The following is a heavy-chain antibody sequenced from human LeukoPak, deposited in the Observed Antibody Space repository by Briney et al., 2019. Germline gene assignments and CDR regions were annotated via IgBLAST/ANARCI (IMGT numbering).Heavy chain of an antibody. CDR3: AHGAMYQLDY. V-gene: IGHV3-7*03. CDR1: GFNFNTYW. J-gene: IGHJ4*02. CDR2: IKQDGSER. D-gene: IGHD2-2*01. Sequence: GGSLRLSCAASGFNFNTYWMSWVRQAPGKGLEWLANIKQDGSERYYVDSLKGRFTVSRDNARNSLYLQMNSLRAEDTAVYYCAHGAMYQLDYWGQGTLVTVSS.